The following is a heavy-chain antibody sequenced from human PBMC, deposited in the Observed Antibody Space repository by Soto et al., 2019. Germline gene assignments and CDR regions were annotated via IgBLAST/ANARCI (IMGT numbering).Heavy chain of an antibody. CDR2: ISDYGSNK. Sequence: QVQLVESGGGVVQPGRSLRLSCAASGFTFSTYTMHWVRQAPGKGLEWVATISDYGSNKYYADFVKGRFTISRDNSKDTLWLQMNSLRAEDTAVYYCPREGHGDWFDPWGQGTLVTVSS. D-gene: IGHD3-10*01. V-gene: IGHV3-30-3*01. CDR1: GFTFSTYT. CDR3: PREGHGDWFDP. J-gene: IGHJ5*02.